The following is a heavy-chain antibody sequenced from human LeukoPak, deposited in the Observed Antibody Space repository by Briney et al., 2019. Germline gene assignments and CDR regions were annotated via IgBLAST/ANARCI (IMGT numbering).Heavy chain of an antibody. V-gene: IGHV4-39*07. CDR3: ARLQYCSGTSCYWFDP. CDR2: IYYSGST. J-gene: IGHJ5*02. CDR1: GGSISSSSYY. Sequence: SGTLSLTCTVSGGSISSSSYYWGWIRQPPGKGLEWIGSIYYSGSTYYNPSLKSRVTISVDTSKNQFSLRLSSVTAADTAVYYCARLQYCSGTSCYWFDPWGQGTLVTVSS. D-gene: IGHD2-2*01.